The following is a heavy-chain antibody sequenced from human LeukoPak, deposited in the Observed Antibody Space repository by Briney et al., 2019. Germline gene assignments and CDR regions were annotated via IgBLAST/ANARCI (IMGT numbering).Heavy chain of an antibody. Sequence: SETLSLTCTASGDSISTYYWSWIRQPAGRGLEWIGRVYTSGSTNYNPSLKRRVTMSVDTSKNQFSLKLSSVTAADTAVYYCARSVTGPDAFDVWGQGTMVSVSS. CDR1: GDSISTYY. J-gene: IGHJ3*01. CDR3: ARSVTGPDAFDV. V-gene: IGHV4-4*07. CDR2: VYTSGST. D-gene: IGHD1-20*01.